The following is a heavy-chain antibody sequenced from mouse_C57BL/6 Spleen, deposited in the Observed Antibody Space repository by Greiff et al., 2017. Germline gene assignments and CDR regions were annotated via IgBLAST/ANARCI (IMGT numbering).Heavy chain of an antibody. CDR1: GFTFSDYG. CDR2: ISSGSSTI. Sequence: EVQGVESGGGLVKPGGSLKLSCAASGFTFSDYGMHWVRQAPEKGLEWVAYISSGSSTIYYADTVKGRFTISRDNAKNTLFLQMTSLRSEDTAMYYCARPRVTTVVAKDYAMDYWGQGTSVTVSS. J-gene: IGHJ4*01. CDR3: ARPRVTTVVAKDYAMDY. V-gene: IGHV5-17*01. D-gene: IGHD1-1*01.